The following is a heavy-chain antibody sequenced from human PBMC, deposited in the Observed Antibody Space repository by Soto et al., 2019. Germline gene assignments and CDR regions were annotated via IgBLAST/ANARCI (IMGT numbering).Heavy chain of an antibody. D-gene: IGHD5-18*01. Sequence: GGSLRLSCAASGFTFSHYIYHWVRQAPGKGLQWVAVIRDVGKKTNYATSVRGRFTVSRDMSKSTIFLQMNNLRIDDSAIYSCAREGDSHAFRGFDLWGQGTPVTVSS. CDR1: GFTFSHYI. CDR3: AREGDSHAFRGFDL. V-gene: IGHV3-30*03. J-gene: IGHJ5*02. CDR2: IRDVGKKT.